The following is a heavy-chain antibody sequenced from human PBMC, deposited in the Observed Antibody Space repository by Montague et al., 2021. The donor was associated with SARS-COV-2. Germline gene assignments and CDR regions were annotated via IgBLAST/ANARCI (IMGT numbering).Heavy chain of an antibody. J-gene: IGHJ4*02. CDR2: IIPILGIA. V-gene: IGHV1-69*04. D-gene: IGHD5-12*01. CDR1: GGTFSSYA. Sequence: SVKVSCTASGGTFSSYAISWVRQAPVQGLEWMGRIIPILGIANYXQKFQGRVTITADKSTSTAYMELSSLRSEDTAVYYCATDVDIVATMGNYFDYWGQGTLVTVSS. CDR3: ATDVDIVATMGNYFDY.